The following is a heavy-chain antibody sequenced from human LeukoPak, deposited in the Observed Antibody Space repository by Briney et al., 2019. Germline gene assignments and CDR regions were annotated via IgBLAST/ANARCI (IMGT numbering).Heavy chain of an antibody. CDR3: ARGRPHGNDY. CDR2: IASDGSST. J-gene: IGHJ4*02. D-gene: IGHD4-23*01. V-gene: IGHV3-74*01. Sequence: GGSLRLSCAASGLTFSSHWMHWVRQAPGKGLVWVSRIASDGSSTTYADSVKGRFSISRDNAKNTLYLQMNSLRVEDTAVYHCARGRPHGNDYWGQGTLVTVSS. CDR1: GLTFSSHW.